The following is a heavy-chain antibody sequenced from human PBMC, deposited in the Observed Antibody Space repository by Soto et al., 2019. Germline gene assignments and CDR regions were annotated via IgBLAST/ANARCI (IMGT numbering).Heavy chain of an antibody. V-gene: IGHV3-66*01. CDR2: IYSGGSA. J-gene: IGHJ4*02. D-gene: IGHD1-26*01. CDR3: ARVGIRVIPS. Sequence: HPGGSLRLSCSVSGFTVDNSYMSWVRQAPGKGLEWVSVIYSGGSAHYADSVKGRFTLSRDKSKNTLYLQMSGLRAEDTAVYYCARVGIRVIPSWGQGTLVTVSS. CDR1: GFTVDNSY.